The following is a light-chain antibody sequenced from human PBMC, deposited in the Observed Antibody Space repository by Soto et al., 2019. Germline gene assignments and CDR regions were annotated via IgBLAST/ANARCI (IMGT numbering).Light chain of an antibody. J-gene: IGKJ1*01. Sequence: DVVMTQSPLSLPVTLGQPASISCRSSQSLVYSDGNTYLNWFQQRPGQSPRRLIYKVSNWDSGVPDRFGGRGSGTDFTLKISRVEAEDVGVYYCMQGTHWPWTFGQGTKVESK. CDR1: QSLVYSDGNTY. V-gene: IGKV2D-30*01. CDR2: KVS. CDR3: MQGTHWPWT.